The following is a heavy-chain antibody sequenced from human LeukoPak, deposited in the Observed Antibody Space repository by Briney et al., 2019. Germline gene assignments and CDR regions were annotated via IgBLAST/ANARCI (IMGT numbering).Heavy chain of an antibody. CDR2: IKQDGSEK. CDR1: GFTFSSYW. J-gene: IGHJ6*03. Sequence: GGSLRLSCAASGFTFSSYWMSWVRQAPGKGLEWVANIKQDGSEKYYVDSVKGRFTISRDNAKNSPYLQMNSLRAEDTAVYYCARDMRFLEWLRPYYYYYYMDVWGKGTTVTVSS. D-gene: IGHD3-3*01. V-gene: IGHV3-7*01. CDR3: ARDMRFLEWLRPYYYYYYMDV.